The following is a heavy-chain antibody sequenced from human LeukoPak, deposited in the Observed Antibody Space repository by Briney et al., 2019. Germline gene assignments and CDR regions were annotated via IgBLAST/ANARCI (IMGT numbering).Heavy chain of an antibody. J-gene: IGHJ4*02. CDR1: GGSFSGYY. CDR3: ARVHVAAAGILFDY. Sequence: PSETLSLTCAVYGGSFSGYYWSWIRQPPGKGLEWIGEINHSGSTNYNPSLKSRVTISVDTSKNQFSLQLNSVTPEDTAVYYCARVHVAAAGILFDYWGQGTLVTVSS. V-gene: IGHV4-34*01. CDR2: INHSGST. D-gene: IGHD6-13*01.